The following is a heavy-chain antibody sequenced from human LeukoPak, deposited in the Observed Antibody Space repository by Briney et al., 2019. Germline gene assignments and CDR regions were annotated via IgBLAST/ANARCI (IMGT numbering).Heavy chain of an antibody. CDR3: GRSMNSSTSRLIEY. CDR1: GYTFTSYG. CDR2: ISVYKGNT. J-gene: IGHJ4*02. Sequence: ASVKVSCKASGYTFTSYGISWVRQAPGQGLEWMGWISVYKGNTNYAQKLQGRVTMTTDTSTSTVYMELRSLRSDDTAVYYCGRSMNSSTSRLIEYWGQGTLVTVSS. D-gene: IGHD6-6*01. V-gene: IGHV1-18*01.